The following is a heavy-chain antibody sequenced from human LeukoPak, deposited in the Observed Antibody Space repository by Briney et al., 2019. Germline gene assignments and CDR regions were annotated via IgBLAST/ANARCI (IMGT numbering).Heavy chain of an antibody. CDR3: ARRGTKLQLDY. V-gene: IGHV4-39*01. Sequence: PSETLSLTCTVSGGSISSSHHYWGWIRQPPGKGLEWIGNILYSGSTYYNPSLKSRVTISVDTSKNQFSLKLSSVTAADTAVYYCARRGTKLQLDYWGQGTLVTVSS. CDR1: GGSISSSHHY. D-gene: IGHD1-7*01. CDR2: ILYSGST. J-gene: IGHJ4*02.